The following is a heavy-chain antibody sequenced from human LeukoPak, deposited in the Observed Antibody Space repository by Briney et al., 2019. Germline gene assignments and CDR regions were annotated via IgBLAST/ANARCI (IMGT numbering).Heavy chain of an antibody. Sequence: RAASVKVSCKASGYTFTGYYMHWVRQAPGQGLEWMGWINPNSGGTNYAQKFQGRVTMTRDTSISTAYMELSRLRSDDTAVYYCARAPRDYGDYETYFDYWGQGTLVTVSS. V-gene: IGHV1-2*02. D-gene: IGHD4-17*01. CDR1: GYTFTGYY. J-gene: IGHJ4*02. CDR2: INPNSGGT. CDR3: ARAPRDYGDYETYFDY.